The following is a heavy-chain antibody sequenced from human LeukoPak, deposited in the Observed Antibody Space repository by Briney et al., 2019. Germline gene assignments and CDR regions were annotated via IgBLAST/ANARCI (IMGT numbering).Heavy chain of an antibody. Sequence: EASVKVSCKVSGYTLTELSMHWVRQAPGKGLEWMGGFDPEDGETIYAQKFQGRVTMTEDTSTDTAYMELSSLRSEDTAVYYCARDDSSSGAFDTWGQGTMVTVSS. CDR1: GYTLTELS. CDR2: FDPEDGET. J-gene: IGHJ3*02. CDR3: ARDDSSSGAFDT. V-gene: IGHV1-24*01. D-gene: IGHD6-19*01.